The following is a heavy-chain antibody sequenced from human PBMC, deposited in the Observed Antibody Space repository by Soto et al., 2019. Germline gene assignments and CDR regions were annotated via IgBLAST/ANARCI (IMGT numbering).Heavy chain of an antibody. V-gene: IGHV4-59*01. CDR3: ARVPPDTIFGVVRLDYMDV. D-gene: IGHD3-3*01. Sequence: SETLSLTCTVSGGSISSYYWSWIRQPPGKGLEWIGYIYYSGSTNYNPSLKSRVTISVDTSKNQFSLKLSSVTAADTAVYYCARVPPDTIFGVVRLDYMDVWGKGTTVTVSS. CDR2: IYYSGST. J-gene: IGHJ6*03. CDR1: GGSISSYY.